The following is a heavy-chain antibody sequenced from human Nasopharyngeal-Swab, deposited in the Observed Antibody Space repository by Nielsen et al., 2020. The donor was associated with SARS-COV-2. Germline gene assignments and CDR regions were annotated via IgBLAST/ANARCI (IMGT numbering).Heavy chain of an antibody. CDR1: GVIFSNYI. CDR3: AKLGAQGAVADHFDS. J-gene: IGHJ4*01. CDR2: ITGASDYM. D-gene: IGHD6-19*01. Sequence: GGSLRLSCAASGVIFSNYIMNWVRQAPGKGLTWVSSITGASDYMYYADSVEGRFTLSRDNAKNSLYLQMNSLRPEDTALYYCAKLGAQGAVADHFDSWGHGTLVTVSS. V-gene: IGHV3-21*04.